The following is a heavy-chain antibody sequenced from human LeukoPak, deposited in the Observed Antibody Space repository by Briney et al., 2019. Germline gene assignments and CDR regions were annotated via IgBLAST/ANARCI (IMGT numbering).Heavy chain of an antibody. J-gene: IGHJ4*02. Sequence: ASVKVSCKASGYTFTGYYLHWVRLAPRQGLEWMGWLNPNSGGTNYAQDFQGRVTMTRDTSISTAYMELSRLTSDDTAVYYCARGDSYGDLDYWGQGTLVTVSS. CDR2: LNPNSGGT. CDR3: ARGDSYGDLDY. D-gene: IGHD4-17*01. CDR1: GYTFTGYY. V-gene: IGHV1-2*02.